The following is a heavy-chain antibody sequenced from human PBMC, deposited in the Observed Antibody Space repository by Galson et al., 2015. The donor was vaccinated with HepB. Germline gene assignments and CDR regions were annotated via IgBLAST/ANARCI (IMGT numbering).Heavy chain of an antibody. CDR3: ARQGEVYCSSTSCYDVLYYYGMDV. D-gene: IGHD2-2*01. J-gene: IGHJ6*02. V-gene: IGHV7-4-1*02. CDR2: INTNTGNP. Sequence: SVKVSCKASGYTFTSYAMNWVRQAPGQGLEWMGWINTNTGNPTYAQGFTGRFVFSLDTSVSTAYLQISSLKAEDTAVYYCARQGEVYCSSTSCYDVLYYYGMDVWGQGTTVTVSS. CDR1: GYTFTSYA.